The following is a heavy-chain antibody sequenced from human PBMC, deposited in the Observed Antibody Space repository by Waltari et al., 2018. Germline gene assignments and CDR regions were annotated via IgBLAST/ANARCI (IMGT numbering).Heavy chain of an antibody. CDR1: GFTFSSYG. CDR2: IWDDGSNK. J-gene: IGHJ4*02. D-gene: IGHD6-19*01. V-gene: IGHV3-33*08. Sequence: QVQLVESGGGVVQPGRSLRLSCAASGFTFSSYGMHWVRQAPGKGLEWVAVIWDDGSNKYYADSVKGRFTISRDNSKNTLYLQINSLRAEDTAMYYCARARYIAVAGRVKKTYFDYWGQGTLVTVSS. CDR3: ARARYIAVAGRVKKTYFDY.